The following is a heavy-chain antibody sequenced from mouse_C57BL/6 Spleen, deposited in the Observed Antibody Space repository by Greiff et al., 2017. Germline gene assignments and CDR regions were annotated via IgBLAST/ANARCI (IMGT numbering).Heavy chain of an antibody. CDR3: ARGSDYDD. D-gene: IGHD2-4*01. V-gene: IGHV3-6*01. J-gene: IGHJ2*01. CDR1: GYSITSGYY. CDR2: ISYDGSN. Sequence: EVKLMESGPGLVKPSQSLSLTCSVTGYSITSGYYWNWIRQFPGNKLEWMGYISYDGSNNYNPSLKNRISITRDTSKNQFFLKLNSVTTEDTATYYCARGSDYDDWGQGTTLTVSS.